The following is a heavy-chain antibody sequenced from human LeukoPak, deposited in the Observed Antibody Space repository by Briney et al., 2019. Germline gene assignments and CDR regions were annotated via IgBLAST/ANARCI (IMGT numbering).Heavy chain of an antibody. J-gene: IGHJ4*02. CDR3: ATSSYGGNFGLFDY. D-gene: IGHD4-23*01. CDR2: ISGSGVNT. Sequence: WGSLRLSCAASGFTFSSYGMSWVRQAPGKGLEWVSAISGSGVNTYYADSVKGRFTISRDNSKNTLYLQMNSLRAEDTSVYYCATSSYGGNFGLFDYWGQGTLVTVSS. CDR1: GFTFSSYG. V-gene: IGHV3-23*01.